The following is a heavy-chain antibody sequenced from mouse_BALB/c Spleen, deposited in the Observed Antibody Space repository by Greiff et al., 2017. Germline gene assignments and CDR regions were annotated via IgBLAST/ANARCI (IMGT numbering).Heavy chain of an antibody. CDR2: IWGGGST. J-gene: IGHJ3*01. CDR1: GFSLSRYS. V-gene: IGHV2-6-4*01. Sequence: VQVVESGPGLVAPSQSLSITCTVSGFSLSRYSVHWVRQPPGKGLEWLGMIWGGGSTDYNSALKSRLSISKDNSKSQVFLKMNSLQTDDTAMYYCASPYGNYEGFAYWGQGTLVTVSA. D-gene: IGHD2-1*01. CDR3: ASPYGNYEGFAY.